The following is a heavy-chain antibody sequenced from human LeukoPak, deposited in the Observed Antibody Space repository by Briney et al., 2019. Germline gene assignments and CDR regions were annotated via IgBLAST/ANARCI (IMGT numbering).Heavy chain of an antibody. D-gene: IGHD5-12*01. CDR2: ISGSGENT. CDR1: GFTLTIYA. Sequence: GGSLRLSCAASGFTLTIYATTWGRQVPGRGLEWGSSISGSGENTYSADSVKGRFTISRDNSENTVHLQIDSLAAEDAAIYYCAKTAYGYNGWEPVGTWGQRTLVTVSS. CDR3: AKTAYGYNGWEPVGT. J-gene: IGHJ5*02. V-gene: IGHV3-23*01.